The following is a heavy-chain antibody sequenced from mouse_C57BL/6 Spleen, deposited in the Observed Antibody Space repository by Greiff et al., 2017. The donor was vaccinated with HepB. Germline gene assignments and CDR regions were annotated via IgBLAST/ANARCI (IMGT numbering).Heavy chain of an antibody. D-gene: IGHD1-1*01. CDR2: IDPETGGT. CDR3: TRNYGSKAWFAY. CDR1: GYTFTDYE. Sequence: VQRVESGAELVRPGASVTLSCKASGYTFTDYEMHWVKQTPVHGLEWIGAIDPETGGTAYNQKFKGKAILTADKSSSTAYMGLRSLTSEDSAVYYCTRNYGSKAWFAYWGQGTLVTVSA. V-gene: IGHV1-15*01. J-gene: IGHJ3*01.